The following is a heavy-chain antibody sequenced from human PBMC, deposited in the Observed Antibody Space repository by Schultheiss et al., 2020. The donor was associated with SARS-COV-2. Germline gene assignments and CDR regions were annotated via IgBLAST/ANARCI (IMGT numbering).Heavy chain of an antibody. CDR3: ARVGGSIRDAFDI. D-gene: IGHD4-23*01. CDR2: IYYSGST. CDR1: GGSISSYY. V-gene: IGHV4-59*05. J-gene: IGHJ3*02. Sequence: SETLSLTCTVSGGSISSYYWSWIRQPAGKGLEWIGRIYYSGSTYYNPSLKSRVTISVDTSKNQFSLKLSSVTAADTAVYYCARVGGSIRDAFDIWGQGTMVTVSS.